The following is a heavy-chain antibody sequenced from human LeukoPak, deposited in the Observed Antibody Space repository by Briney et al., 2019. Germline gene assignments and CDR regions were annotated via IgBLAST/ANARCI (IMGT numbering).Heavy chain of an antibody. CDR1: GFTFDDYA. CDR2: ISWNSGSI. Sequence: PGGSLRLSRAASGFTFDDYAMHWVRQAPGKGLEWVSGISWNSGSIGYADSVKGRFTISRDNAKNSLHLQMNSLRAEDTALYYCAKDPRRYYGSGSVGYFDYWGQGTLVAVSS. J-gene: IGHJ4*02. V-gene: IGHV3-9*01. D-gene: IGHD3-10*01. CDR3: AKDPRRYYGSGSVGYFDY.